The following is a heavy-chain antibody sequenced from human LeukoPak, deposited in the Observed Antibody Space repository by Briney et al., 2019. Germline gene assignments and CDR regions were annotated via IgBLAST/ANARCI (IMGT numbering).Heavy chain of an antibody. CDR3: VRLYDWGRLDY. D-gene: IGHD3-9*01. CDR1: GYTFTGYY. CDR2: INPNSGGT. V-gene: IGHV1-2*02. Sequence: EASVKVSCKASGYTFTGYYLFWVRQAPGQGLEWMGWINPNSGGTNYAQKFQGRVTMTRDTSIRTAYMKLSRLTSDDTAVYYCVRLYDWGRLDYWGQGTLVTVSS. J-gene: IGHJ4*02.